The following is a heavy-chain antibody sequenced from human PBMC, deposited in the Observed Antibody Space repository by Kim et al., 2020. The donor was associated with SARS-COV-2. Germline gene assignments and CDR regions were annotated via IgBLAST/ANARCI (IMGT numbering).Heavy chain of an antibody. Sequence: GGSLRLSCAASGFTFSNYGMHWVRQAPGKGLEWVADIFYDGSNKYYADSVKGRFTVSRDNSESTLYLQVNSLRPEDTAIYYCATSGALLFDYWGQGTLVT. CDR1: GFTFSNYG. J-gene: IGHJ4*02. CDR3: ATSGALLFDY. CDR2: IFYDGSNK. V-gene: IGHV3-30*03. D-gene: IGHD1-26*01.